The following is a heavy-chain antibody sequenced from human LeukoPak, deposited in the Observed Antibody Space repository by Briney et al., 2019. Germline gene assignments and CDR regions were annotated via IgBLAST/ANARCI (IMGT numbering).Heavy chain of an antibody. CDR2: IGAYNDNT. CDR3: ARAGAAVTMFFDF. V-gene: IGHV1-18*01. Sequence: ASVEVSCKASGYTFSDFGITWVRQAPGQGVEWMGWIGAYNDNTNYPQKFQGRVTLTTDTSTSTAYMELRSLTSDDTALYYCARAGAAVTMFFDFWGQGTLVTVSS. CDR1: GYTFSDFG. J-gene: IGHJ4*02. D-gene: IGHD4-17*01.